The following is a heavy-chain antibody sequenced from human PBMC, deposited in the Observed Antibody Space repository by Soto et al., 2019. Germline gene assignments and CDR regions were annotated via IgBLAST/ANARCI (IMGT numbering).Heavy chain of an antibody. V-gene: IGHV3-21*01. J-gene: IGHJ6*02. CDR3: ARRKGGKGIAAALDGYGMDV. D-gene: IGHD6-13*01. CDR2: ISSSSSYI. Sequence: EVQLVESGGGLVQPGGSLRLSCAASGFTFSSYSMNWVRQSPGKGREWVSSISSSSSYIYYADSVKGRFTISRDNTKNSLYLQRNRLRAEDTAVNYGARRKGGKGIAAALDGYGMDVWCQGTTVTVSS. CDR1: GFTFSSYS.